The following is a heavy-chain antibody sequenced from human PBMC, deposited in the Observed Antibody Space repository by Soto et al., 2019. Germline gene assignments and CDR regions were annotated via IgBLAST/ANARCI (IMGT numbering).Heavy chain of an antibody. CDR3: ARAYGGYADY. Sequence: SETLSLTCTVSGGSISSYYWSWIRQPPGKGLEWIGYIYYSGSTNYNPSLKSRVAISVDTSKNQFSLKLSSVTAADTAVYYCARAYGGYADYWGQGALVTVSS. CDR1: GGSISSYY. J-gene: IGHJ4*02. CDR2: IYYSGST. V-gene: IGHV4-59*01. D-gene: IGHD5-12*01.